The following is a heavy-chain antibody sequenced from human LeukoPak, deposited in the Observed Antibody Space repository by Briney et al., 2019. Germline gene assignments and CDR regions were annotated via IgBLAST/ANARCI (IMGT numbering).Heavy chain of an antibody. Sequence: SETLSLTCTVSGGSTSSYHWSWIRQPPGKGLEWIGYIYYSGSTYYNPPLKSRVTISVDTSKSQFSLKLSAVTAADTAVYYCARDLSYDSSGYYSYYYGMDVWGQGTTVTVSS. D-gene: IGHD3-22*01. CDR1: GGSTSSYH. CDR2: IYYSGST. J-gene: IGHJ6*02. CDR3: ARDLSYDSSGYYSYYYGMDV. V-gene: IGHV4-59*12.